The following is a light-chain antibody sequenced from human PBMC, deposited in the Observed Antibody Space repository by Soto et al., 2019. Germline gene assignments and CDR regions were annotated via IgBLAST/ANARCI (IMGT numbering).Light chain of an antibody. V-gene: IGKV3-15*01. CDR1: QSVSRN. CDR2: GAS. CDR3: QQSYRTPHT. Sequence: EIVMTQSPATLSVSPGERATLSCRASQSVSRNLAWYQQKPGQAPRLLIYGASTRATGIPARFSGSGSGTEFILTISSLQSEDFATYYCQQSYRTPHTFGQGTKLETK. J-gene: IGKJ2*01.